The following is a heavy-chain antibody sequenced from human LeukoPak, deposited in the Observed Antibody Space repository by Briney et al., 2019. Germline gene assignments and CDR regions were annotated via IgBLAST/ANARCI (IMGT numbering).Heavy chain of an antibody. Sequence: GGSLTLFCAASGFTYNSYWIQGVRQAPGKGLVWVSRISSYWSSTDYAYSVKDRFTIPRDNANNTLYLQMNSLRAEDTAVYYCARGVAGGIVGVPSSDNWFDPWGQGTLVTVSS. CDR3: ARGVAGGIVGVPSSDNWFDP. CDR2: ISSYWSST. CDR1: GFTYNSYW. J-gene: IGHJ5*02. D-gene: IGHD2-2*01. V-gene: IGHV3-74*01.